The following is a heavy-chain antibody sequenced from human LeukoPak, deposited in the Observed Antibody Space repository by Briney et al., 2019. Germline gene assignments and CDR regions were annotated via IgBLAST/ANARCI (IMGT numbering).Heavy chain of an antibody. J-gene: IGHJ4*02. CDR3: ARDSAGEWELLLDY. Sequence: ASVRVSCKVSGYTLTELSMHWVRQAPGKGLEWMGGFDPEDGETIYAQKFQGRVTMTEDTSTDTAYMELSRLRSDDTAVYYCARDSAGEWELLLDYWGQGTLVTVSS. CDR2: FDPEDGET. CDR1: GYTLTELS. D-gene: IGHD1-26*01. V-gene: IGHV1-24*01.